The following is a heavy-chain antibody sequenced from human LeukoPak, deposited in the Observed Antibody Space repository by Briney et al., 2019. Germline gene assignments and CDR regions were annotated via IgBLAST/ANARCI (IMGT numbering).Heavy chain of an antibody. D-gene: IGHD3-16*01. CDR3: AKDRGPGPWGAFDY. CDR2: ITSDGSNQ. Sequence: PGGSLRLSCAASGFTFSSFDMHWIRQAPGKGLEWVAVITSDGSNQYYADSVKGRFTISRDNSKNTLYLQMNSLRAEDTAVYYCAKDRGPGPWGAFDYWGQGTLVTVSS. V-gene: IGHV3-30*18. J-gene: IGHJ4*02. CDR1: GFTFSSFD.